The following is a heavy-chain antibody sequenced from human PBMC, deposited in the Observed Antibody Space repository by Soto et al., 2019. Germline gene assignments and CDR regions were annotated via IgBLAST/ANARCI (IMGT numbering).Heavy chain of an antibody. V-gene: IGHV3-23*01. J-gene: IGHJ3*02. D-gene: IGHD1-26*01. CDR2: ISDSGGDN. CDR1: GFTFSSYA. CDR3: AKTLTKGGAFDI. Sequence: GGSLRLSCAASGFTFSSYAMSWVRQAPGKGLEWVSGISDSGGDNYYADSVKGRFTISRDNFKSTLYLQMNSLRAEDTAVYYCAKTLTKGGAFDIWGRGTMVTVSS.